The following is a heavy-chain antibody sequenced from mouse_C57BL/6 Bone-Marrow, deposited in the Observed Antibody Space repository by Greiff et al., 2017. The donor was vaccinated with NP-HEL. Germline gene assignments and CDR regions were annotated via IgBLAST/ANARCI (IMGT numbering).Heavy chain of an antibody. D-gene: IGHD2-3*01. CDR1: GFTFSSYA. Sequence: EVQLVEPGGGLVKPGGSLKLSCAASGFTFSSYAMSWVRQTPEKRLEWVATISDGGSYTYYPDNVKGRFTISRDNAKNNLYLQMSHLKSEDTAMYYCARVPYDGYYTYWGQGTLVTVSA. CDR2: ISDGGSYT. J-gene: IGHJ3*01. CDR3: ARVPYDGYYTY. V-gene: IGHV5-4*01.